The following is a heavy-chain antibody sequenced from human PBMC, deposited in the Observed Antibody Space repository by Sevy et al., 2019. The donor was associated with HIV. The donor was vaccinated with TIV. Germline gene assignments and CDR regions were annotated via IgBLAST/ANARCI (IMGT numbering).Heavy chain of an antibody. Sequence: GGSLRLSCAASGFTFITYNMNWVRQAPGKGLEWVSSVSGSSNYIYYAESLKGRFIISRDNAKNTLYLQINSLRADDTAVYYCARGPPDGSYDYFDYWGQGTLVTFSS. CDR2: VSGSSNYI. CDR3: ARGPPDGSYDYFDY. CDR1: GFTFITYN. J-gene: IGHJ4*02. V-gene: IGHV3-21*06. D-gene: IGHD1-26*01.